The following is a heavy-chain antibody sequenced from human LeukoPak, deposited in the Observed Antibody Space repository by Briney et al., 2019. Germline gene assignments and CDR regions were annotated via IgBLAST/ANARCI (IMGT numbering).Heavy chain of an antibody. J-gene: IGHJ4*02. CDR2: IYYSGST. CDR3: ARVGGYGDFTFDY. V-gene: IGHV4-31*03. D-gene: IGHD4-17*01. CDR1: GGSISSGGYY. Sequence: SQTLSLTCTVSGGSISSGGYYWSWIRQHPGKGLEWIGYIYYSGSTYYNPSLKSRITISVDTSKNQFSLKLSSVTAADTAVYYCARVGGYGDFTFDYWGQGTLVTVSS.